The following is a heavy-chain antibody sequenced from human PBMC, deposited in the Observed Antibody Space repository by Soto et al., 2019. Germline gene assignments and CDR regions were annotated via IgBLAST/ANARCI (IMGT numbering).Heavy chain of an antibody. V-gene: IGHV1-8*01. CDR3: AKTYCNSATCYSGIFDS. CDR1: GYSFANYD. Sequence: ASVKVSCKASGYSFANYDINWVRQATGQGLEWMGWMNPDSGNTGYAQKFQGRVTMTRDTSSSTAYMELSSLRSDDTAVYFCAKTYCNSATCYSGIFDSWGQGALVTVSS. CDR2: MNPDSGNT. D-gene: IGHD2-2*02. J-gene: IGHJ4*02.